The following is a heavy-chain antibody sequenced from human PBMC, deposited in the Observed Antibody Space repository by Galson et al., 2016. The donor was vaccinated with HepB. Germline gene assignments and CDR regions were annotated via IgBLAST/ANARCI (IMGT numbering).Heavy chain of an antibody. J-gene: IGHJ4*02. CDR2: ISSSSSYT. CDR1: GFTFSSYS. Sequence: SLRLSCAASGFTFSSYSMNWVRQASGKGLEWVSSISSSSSYTYYADSVKGRFTISRDNAKNSLYLQMNSLRAEDTAVYYCARAVSWDYGDYAGYWGQGTLVTVSS. CDR3: ARAVSWDYGDYAGY. D-gene: IGHD4-17*01. V-gene: IGHV3-21*01.